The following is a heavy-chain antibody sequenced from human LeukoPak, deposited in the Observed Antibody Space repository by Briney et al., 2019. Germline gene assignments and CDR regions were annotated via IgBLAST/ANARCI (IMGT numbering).Heavy chain of an antibody. CDR1: GFTFSTFG. Sequence: GGSLRLSCAASGFTFSTFGMNWDRQAPGKGLEWLLYISSSATIIYYTDSVKGRFTISRDNVKNSLYLQMNSLRADDTAVYYCARHLGGYSGYVGYYMDVWGQGTLVTVSS. J-gene: IGHJ4*02. CDR3: ARHLGGYSGYVGYYMDV. V-gene: IGHV3-48*01. CDR2: ISSSATII. D-gene: IGHD5-12*01.